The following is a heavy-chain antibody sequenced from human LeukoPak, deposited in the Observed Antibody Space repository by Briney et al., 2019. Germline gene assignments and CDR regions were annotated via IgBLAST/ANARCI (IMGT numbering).Heavy chain of an antibody. J-gene: IGHJ4*02. V-gene: IGHV3-23*01. D-gene: IGHD2-21*01. CDR1: GFTYSNYY. CDR3: AKAPVTTCRGAYCYPFDY. CDR2: IKGNGATT. Sequence: GGPLRLPCEASGFTYSNYYMSWTREAPGKGLEWVSHIKGNGATTYYADSVKGRFTISRDSSKNTLFLQMNRLRPEDAAVYYCAKAPVTTCRGAYCYPFDYWGQGTLVTVSS.